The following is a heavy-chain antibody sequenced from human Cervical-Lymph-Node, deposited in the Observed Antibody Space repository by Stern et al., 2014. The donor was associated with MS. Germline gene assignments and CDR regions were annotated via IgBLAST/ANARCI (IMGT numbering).Heavy chain of an antibody. CDR1: GFTFDDYG. Sequence: QEQLVESGGGVVQPGRSLRLSCAASGFTFDDYGMHWVRQAPGQGLEWGASIWVDGSYKFHKSSEKGRFTISRDNSKNTLYLEMNNLRPEDTAVYYCARAMYYFDSSGPNWFDPWGQGTLVTVSS. CDR2: IWVDGSYK. J-gene: IGHJ5*02. CDR3: ARAMYYFDSSGPNWFDP. V-gene: IGHV3-33*01. D-gene: IGHD3-22*01.